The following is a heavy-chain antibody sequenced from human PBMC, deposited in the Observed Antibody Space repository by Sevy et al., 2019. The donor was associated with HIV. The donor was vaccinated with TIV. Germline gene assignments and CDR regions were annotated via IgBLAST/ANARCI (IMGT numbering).Heavy chain of an antibody. CDR3: ARTADYGDYQDAFDI. J-gene: IGHJ3*02. D-gene: IGHD4-17*01. CDR1: GFTFSSYG. Sequence: GGSLRLSCAASGFTFSSYGMHWVRQAPGEGLEWVAVIWYDGSNKYYADSVKGRFTISRDNSKNTLYLQMNSLRAEETAVYYCARTADYGDYQDAFDIWGQGTMVTVSS. V-gene: IGHV3-33*01. CDR2: IWYDGSNK.